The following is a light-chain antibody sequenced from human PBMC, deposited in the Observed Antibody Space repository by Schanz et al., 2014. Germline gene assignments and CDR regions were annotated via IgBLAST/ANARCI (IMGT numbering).Light chain of an antibody. CDR2: KVS. CDR1: QSLVNSDGNTY. Sequence: DVVVTQSPLSLPVTLGPPASISCRSSQSLVNSDGNTYLSWFQQRPGQSPRRLIYKVSNRDSGVPDRFSGSGSGADFTLEISRVEAEDVGVYFCMQGSHRPRTFGQGTKVEI. CDR3: MQGSHRPRT. J-gene: IGKJ1*01. V-gene: IGKV2-30*01.